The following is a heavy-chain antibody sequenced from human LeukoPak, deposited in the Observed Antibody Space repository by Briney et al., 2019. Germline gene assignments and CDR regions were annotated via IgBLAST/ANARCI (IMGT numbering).Heavy chain of an antibody. Sequence: SETLSLTCTVPGGSVSSGSYYWSWIRQPPGKGLEWIGYIYYSGSTNYNPSLKSRVTISVDTSKNQFSLKLSSVTAADTAVYYCARGTDGSGSYYHVYYFDYWGQGTLVTVSS. V-gene: IGHV4-61*01. CDR3: ARGTDGSGSYYHVYYFDY. J-gene: IGHJ4*02. CDR1: GGSVSSGSYY. D-gene: IGHD3-10*01. CDR2: IYYSGST.